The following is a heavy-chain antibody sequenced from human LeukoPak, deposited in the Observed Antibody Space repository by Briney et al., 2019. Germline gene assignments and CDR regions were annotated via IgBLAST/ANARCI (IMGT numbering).Heavy chain of an antibody. CDR1: GGTFSSYA. CDR3: ARDGGYVPLGWFDP. J-gene: IGHJ5*02. Sequence: SVKVSCKASGGTFSSYAISWVRQAPGQGLDWMGGIIPIFGTANYAQKFQGRVTITADESTSTAYMELSSLRSEDTAVYYCARDGGYVPLGWFDPWGQGTLVTVSS. V-gene: IGHV1-69*13. CDR2: IIPIFGTA. D-gene: IGHD5-12*01.